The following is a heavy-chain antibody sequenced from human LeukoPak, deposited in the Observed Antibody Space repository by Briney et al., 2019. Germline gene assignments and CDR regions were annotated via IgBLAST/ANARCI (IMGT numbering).Heavy chain of an antibody. CDR1: GGSISSSNW. J-gene: IGHJ4*02. CDR3: ARKTFGGSRSFDY. Sequence: SETLSLTCAVSGGSISSSNWWSWVRQPPGKGLEWIGEIYHSGSTNYTPSLKSRVTISVDKSKNQFSLKLTSVTAADTAVYYCARKTFGGSRSFDYWGQGTPVTVSS. CDR2: IYHSGST. D-gene: IGHD2-15*01. V-gene: IGHV4-4*02.